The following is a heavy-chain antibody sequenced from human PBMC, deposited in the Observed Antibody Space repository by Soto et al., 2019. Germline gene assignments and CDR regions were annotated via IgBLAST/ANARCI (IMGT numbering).Heavy chain of an antibody. CDR2: IYYSGST. D-gene: IGHD1-7*01. CDR3: ARHKRVYNWNYDATFDY. V-gene: IGHV4-59*08. CDR1: GGSISSYY. J-gene: IGHJ4*02. Sequence: PSETLSLTCTVSGGSISSYYWSWIRQPPGKGLEWIGYIYYSGSTNYNPSLKSRVTISVDTSKNQFSLKLSSVTAADTAVYYCARHKRVYNWNYDATFDYWGQGTLVTVSS.